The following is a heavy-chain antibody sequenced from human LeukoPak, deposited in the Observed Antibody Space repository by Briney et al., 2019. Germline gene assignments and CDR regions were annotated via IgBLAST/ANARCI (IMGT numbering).Heavy chain of an antibody. V-gene: IGHV3-73*01. CDR3: TIAYSGSYLLGY. D-gene: IGHD1-26*01. CDR2: IRSKANSYAT. Sequence: GGSLKLSCAASGFTFSGSAMHWVRQASGKGLEWVGRIRSKANSYATAYAASVKGRFTISSDDSKNTAYLQMNSLKTEDTAVYYCTIAYSGSYLLGYWGQGTLVTVSS. J-gene: IGHJ4*02. CDR1: GFTFSGSA.